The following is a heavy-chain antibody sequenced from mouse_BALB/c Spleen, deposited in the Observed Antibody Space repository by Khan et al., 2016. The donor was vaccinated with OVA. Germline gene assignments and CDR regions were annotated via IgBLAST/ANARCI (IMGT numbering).Heavy chain of an antibody. Sequence: QVQLQQSGAELAKPGASVKMSCKASGYTFINYWILWVKQRPGPGLAWIGYINPSTGYTEYNQNFKAKATLTADKSSSTAYMQLSSLTSEDSAVYYCARRGLRWDFDNWGQGTTLTVSS. CDR3: ARRGLRWDFDN. CDR2: INPSTGYT. J-gene: IGHJ2*01. V-gene: IGHV1-7*01. D-gene: IGHD1-1*01. CDR1: GYTFINYW.